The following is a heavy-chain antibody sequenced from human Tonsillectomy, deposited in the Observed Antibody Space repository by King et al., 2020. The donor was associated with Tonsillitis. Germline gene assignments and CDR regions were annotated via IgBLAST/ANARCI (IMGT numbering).Heavy chain of an antibody. V-gene: IGHV3-15*01. CDR3: ARSGSYYEFAS. CDR1: GFSFNNAW. Sequence: VQLVESGGGLVKPGGSLRLSCAASGFSFNNAWMSWVRQAPGKGLEWVGRIKSNTDGGTIDYAAPVKGRFTVSRDDSKNTLYLKMNSLKTEDTAVYYCARSGSYYEFASWGQGTLVTVSS. D-gene: IGHD1-26*01. J-gene: IGHJ4*02. CDR2: IKSNTDGGTI.